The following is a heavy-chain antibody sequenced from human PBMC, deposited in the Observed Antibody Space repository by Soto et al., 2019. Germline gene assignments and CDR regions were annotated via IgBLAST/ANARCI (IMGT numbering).Heavy chain of an antibody. CDR2: IYRSGST. CDR1: GASLTSGSYY. J-gene: IGHJ5*01. Sequence: QVQLQESGPGLVRPSETLSLTCTVSGASLTSGSYYWSWVRQPPGKGLEWIAYIYRSGSTNYNPSLRRRATISVDTSKHQFSLRLTSVTPADTAMYYCARWKYSYADLPGDWFDSWGQGTLVTVSS. D-gene: IGHD3-16*01. CDR3: ARWKYSYADLPGDWFDS. V-gene: IGHV4-61*01.